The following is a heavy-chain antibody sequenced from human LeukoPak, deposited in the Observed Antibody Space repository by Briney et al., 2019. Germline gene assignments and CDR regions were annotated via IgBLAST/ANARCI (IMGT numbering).Heavy chain of an antibody. Sequence: SVKVSCKASGGTFSSYAISWVRQAPGQGLEWMGRIIPILGIANYAQKFQGRVTITTDESTSTAYMELSSLRSEDTAVYYCASSISGSWWDWGQGTLVTVSS. CDR2: IIPILGIA. CDR1: GGTFSSYA. V-gene: IGHV1-69*04. CDR3: ASSISGSWWD. D-gene: IGHD1-26*01. J-gene: IGHJ4*02.